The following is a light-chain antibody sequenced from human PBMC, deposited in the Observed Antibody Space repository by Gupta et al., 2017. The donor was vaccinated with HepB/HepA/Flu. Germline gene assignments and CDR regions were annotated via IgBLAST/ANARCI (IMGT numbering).Light chain of an antibody. CDR2: GAS. CDR3: QQYGSSPLT. V-gene: IGKV3-20*01. Sequence: ELVLTQSPGTLSLSPGERATLSCRASQSVSSSYLAWYQQKPGQAPRLLIYGASSRATGIPDRCSGSGSGTDFTLTISRLEPEDFAVYYGQQYGSSPLTFGGGTKVEIK. J-gene: IGKJ4*01. CDR1: QSVSSSY.